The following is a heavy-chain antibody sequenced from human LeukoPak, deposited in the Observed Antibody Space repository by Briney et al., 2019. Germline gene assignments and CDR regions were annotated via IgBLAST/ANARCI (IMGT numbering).Heavy chain of an antibody. CDR1: GFTFSSYW. D-gene: IGHD3-9*01. Sequence: GGSLRLSCAASGFTFSSYWMTRVRQAPGKGLEWVANIKQDGSEKYYVDSVKGRFTISRDNAKNSLYLQMNSLRAEDTAVYYCARGGRLLYLYYFDYWGQGTLVTVSS. CDR2: IKQDGSEK. V-gene: IGHV3-7*01. CDR3: ARGGRLLYLYYFDY. J-gene: IGHJ4*02.